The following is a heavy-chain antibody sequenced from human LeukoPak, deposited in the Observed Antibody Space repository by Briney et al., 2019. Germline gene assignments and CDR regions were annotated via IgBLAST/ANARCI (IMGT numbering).Heavy chain of an antibody. D-gene: IGHD7-27*01. V-gene: IGHV4-59*12. Sequence: SETLSLTCTVTGGSMSPYYWSWIRQRPGRGLEWIGYSYYSGTTNYNPSLKSRVTIYVDASKNQFSLKLSSVTAADTAVYYCARGRLGIYVSDAFDIWGQGTMVTVSS. CDR3: ARGRLGIYVSDAFDI. CDR1: GGSMSPYY. J-gene: IGHJ3*02. CDR2: SYYSGTT.